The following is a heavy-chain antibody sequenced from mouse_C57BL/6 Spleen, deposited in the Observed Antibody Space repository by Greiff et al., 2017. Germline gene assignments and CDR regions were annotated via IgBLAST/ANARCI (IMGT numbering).Heavy chain of an antibody. CDR3: ATGEAYYYAMDY. CDR1: GYTFTDYY. J-gene: IGHJ4*01. CDR2: IYPGSGNT. Sequence: QVQLQQPGAELVRPGASVKLSCKASGYTFTDYYINWVKQRPGQGLEWIARIYPGSGNTYYNEKFKGKATLTAEKSSSTAYMQLSSLTSEDSAVYFCATGEAYYYAMDYWGQGTSVTVSS. V-gene: IGHV1-76*01.